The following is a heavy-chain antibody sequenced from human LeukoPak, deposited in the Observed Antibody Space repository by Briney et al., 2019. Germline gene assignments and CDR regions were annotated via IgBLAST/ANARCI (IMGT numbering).Heavy chain of an antibody. Sequence: GGSLRLSCEGSGFTFSNYWMTWVRQAPGKGLEWVANIRPDGGDKNYIDSVKGRFTISRDNAKNSLYLQMNSLRAEDTAVYYCAKERSSDYYYGMDVWGQGTTVTVSS. CDR2: IRPDGGDK. CDR3: AKERSSDYYYGMDV. CDR1: GFTFSNYW. J-gene: IGHJ6*02. V-gene: IGHV3-7*01.